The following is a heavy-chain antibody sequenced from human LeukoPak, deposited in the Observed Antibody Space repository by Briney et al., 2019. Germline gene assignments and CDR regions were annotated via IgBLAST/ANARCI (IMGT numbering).Heavy chain of an antibody. CDR3: ARDRDCSSTSCFSWLDY. Sequence: SVKVSCQASGGTFSSYAISWVRPAPGQGLEWMGGIIPKFGTAKYAQKFQGRVTITTDESTSTVYMELSSLRSEDTAVYYCARDRDCSSTSCFSWLDYWGQGTLVTVSS. V-gene: IGHV1-69*05. CDR2: IIPKFGTA. CDR1: GGTFSSYA. D-gene: IGHD2-2*01. J-gene: IGHJ4*02.